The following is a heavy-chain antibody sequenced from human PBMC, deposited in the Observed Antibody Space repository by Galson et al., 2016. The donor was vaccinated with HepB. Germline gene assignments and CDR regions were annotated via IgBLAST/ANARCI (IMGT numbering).Heavy chain of an antibody. V-gene: IGHV4-4*02. CDR1: GGSIRSSNW. CDR3: ARVVLGLIGYYKSAFDI. Sequence: SETLSLTCAVSGGSIRSSNWWSWVRQPPGKGLEWIGEIYHSGSTNYNPSLESRVTIFLDKSKNQFSLNLSSLTAADTAVYYCARVVLGLIGYYKSAFDIWGQGTMVTVSS. D-gene: IGHD3-9*01. J-gene: IGHJ3*02. CDR2: IYHSGST.